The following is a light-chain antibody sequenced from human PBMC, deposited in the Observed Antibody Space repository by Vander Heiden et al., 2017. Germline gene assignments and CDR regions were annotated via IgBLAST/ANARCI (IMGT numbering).Light chain of an antibody. V-gene: IGKV1-39*01. CDR2: AAS. CDR3: QQSNSTPT. CDR1: QSISSY. Sequence: DIQMTQSPSSLSASVGDRVTITCRASQSISSYLNWYQQKPGKAPKLLIYAASSLQSVVPSRFSGSGSGTDFTLTTSSLQPEDVATYYCQQSNSTPTFGPGTKVDIK. J-gene: IGKJ3*01.